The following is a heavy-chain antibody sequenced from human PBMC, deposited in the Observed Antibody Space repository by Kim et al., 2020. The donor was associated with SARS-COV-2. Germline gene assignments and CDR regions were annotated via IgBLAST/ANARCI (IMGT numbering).Heavy chain of an antibody. J-gene: IGHJ5*02. V-gene: IGHV4-39*01. CDR3: ARLEMNGIGGRGWDDP. D-gene: IGHD3-16*01. CDR2: VYYSGIT. CDR1: GGSISRSNSH. Sequence: SETLSLTCTVSGGSISRSNSHWGWIRQPPGKGLEWIGSVYYSGITFYNPSLKSRVTISEDTSENQLSLKLTSVTAADTAVYYCARLEMNGIGGRGWDDP.